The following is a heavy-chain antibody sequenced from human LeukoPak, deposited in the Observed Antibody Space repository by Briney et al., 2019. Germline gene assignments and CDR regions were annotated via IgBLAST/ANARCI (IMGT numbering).Heavy chain of an antibody. J-gene: IGHJ5*02. Sequence: PSETLSLTCIVSGGSINNYYWNWIRQPPGKGREYLGYIYDSGSTKYNPSLKSRVTMSLDTSKNQFSLNLTSVTAADTAVYYCARATLYGNTGFHLAPWGQGTLVTVSS. D-gene: IGHD2/OR15-2a*01. CDR1: GGSINNYY. V-gene: IGHV4-59*13. CDR2: IYDSGST. CDR3: ARATLYGNTGFHLAP.